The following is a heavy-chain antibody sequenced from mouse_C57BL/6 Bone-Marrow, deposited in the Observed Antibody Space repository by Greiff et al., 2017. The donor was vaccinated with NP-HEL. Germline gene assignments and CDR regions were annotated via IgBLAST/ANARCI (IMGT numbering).Heavy chain of an antibody. CDR3: TEGDY. J-gene: IGHJ4*01. Sequence: LVESGAELVRPGASVTLSCKASGYTFTDYEMHWVKQTPVHGLEWIGAIDPETGGTAYNQKFKGKAILTADKSSSTADMELRSLTSEDSAVYYCTEGDYWGQGTSVTVSS. CDR1: GYTFTDYE. CDR2: IDPETGGT. V-gene: IGHV1-15*01.